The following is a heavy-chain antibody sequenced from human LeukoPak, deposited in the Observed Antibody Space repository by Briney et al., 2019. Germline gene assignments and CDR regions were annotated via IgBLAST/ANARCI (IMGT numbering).Heavy chain of an antibody. CDR3: ARGYSSDY. CDR1: GFTFSTFE. V-gene: IGHV3-48*03. J-gene: IGHJ4*02. Sequence: PGGSLRLSCAASGFTFSTFEKSWVRQAPGKGLEWVSYISRSSDTIYYADSVKGRFTISRDDAKNSLYLQMNSLRAEDTAVYYCARGYSSDYWGQGTLVTVSS. D-gene: IGHD6-13*01. CDR2: ISRSSDTI.